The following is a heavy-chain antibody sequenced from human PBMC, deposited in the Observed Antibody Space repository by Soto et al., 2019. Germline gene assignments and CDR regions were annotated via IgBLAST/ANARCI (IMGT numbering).Heavy chain of an antibody. CDR3: ARLGDYDASGRDY. CDR2: ISAYSGNT. D-gene: IGHD3-22*01. V-gene: IGHV1-18*01. Sequence: GASVKVSCKASGYTFTYYGITWVRQAPGQGLEWMGWISAYSGNTHYAQSLQGRVTMTTDTSTTTAYLDLRSLRSDDTAVYYCARLGDYDASGRDYWGQGTLVTVSS. CDR1: GYTFTYYG. J-gene: IGHJ4*02.